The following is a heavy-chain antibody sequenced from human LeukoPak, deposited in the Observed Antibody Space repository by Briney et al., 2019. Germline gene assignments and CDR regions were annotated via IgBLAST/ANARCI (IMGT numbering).Heavy chain of an antibody. J-gene: IGHJ5*02. CDR1: GYTLTELS. V-gene: IGHV1-24*01. Sequence: ASVKVSCKVSGYTLTELSIHWVRQAPGKGLEWMGGFDPEDVEIIYAQKFQGRVTMTEDTSTDTAYMKLSSLRSEDTAVYYCATGLDPATTPSNAWFDPWGQGTLVTVSS. CDR3: ATGLDPATTPSNAWFDP. CDR2: FDPEDVEI. D-gene: IGHD4-17*01.